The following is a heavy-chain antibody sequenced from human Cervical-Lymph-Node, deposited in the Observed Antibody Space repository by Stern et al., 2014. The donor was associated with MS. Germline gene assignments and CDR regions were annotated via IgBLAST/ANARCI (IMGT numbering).Heavy chain of an antibody. D-gene: IGHD3-3*01. Sequence: EVQLVESGGGLVRPGGSLRLSWSASGLSFSNSDMTWVRQVPGEGLQWVSSSSNGGRNIYYADSVRGRFTISRDNAKNSLYLQMNSLRDDDTAVYYCAREVWSGYPDFYYGMDVWGQGTTVTVSS. J-gene: IGHJ6*02. CDR1: GLSFSNSD. CDR3: AREVWSGYPDFYYGMDV. V-gene: IGHV3-21*01. CDR2: SSNGGRNI.